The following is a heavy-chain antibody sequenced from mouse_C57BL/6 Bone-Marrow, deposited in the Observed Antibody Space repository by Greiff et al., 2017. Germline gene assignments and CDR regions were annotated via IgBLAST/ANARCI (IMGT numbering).Heavy chain of an antibody. CDR3: AITAQATPSYYAMDY. CDR1: GYTFTDYY. J-gene: IGHJ4*01. D-gene: IGHD3-2*02. CDR2: INPNNGGT. V-gene: IGHV1-26*01. Sequence: EVQLQQSGPELVKPGASVKISCKASGYTFTDYYMNWVKQSHGKSLEWIGDINPNNGGTSYNQKFKGKATLTVDKSSSTAYMELRSLTSEDSAVYYCAITAQATPSYYAMDYWGQGTSVTVSS.